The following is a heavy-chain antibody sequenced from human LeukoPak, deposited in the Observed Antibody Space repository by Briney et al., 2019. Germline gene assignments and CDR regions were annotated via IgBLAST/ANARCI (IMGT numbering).Heavy chain of an antibody. Sequence: ASVKVSCKASGYTFTGYYMHWARQAPGQGLEWMGWINPNSGGTNYAQKFQGRVTMTRDTSISTAYMELSRLRSDDTAVYYCASAANCSGGSCYAYYYYYMDVWGKGTTVTVSS. D-gene: IGHD2-15*01. J-gene: IGHJ6*03. CDR1: GYTFTGYY. CDR2: INPNSGGT. CDR3: ASAANCSGGSCYAYYYYYMDV. V-gene: IGHV1-2*02.